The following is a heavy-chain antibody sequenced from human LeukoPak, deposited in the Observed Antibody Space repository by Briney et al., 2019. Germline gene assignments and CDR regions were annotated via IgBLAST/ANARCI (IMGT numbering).Heavy chain of an antibody. CDR1: GFTFDDYA. J-gene: IGHJ1*01. V-gene: IGHV3-9*01. CDR3: AKASNWNYVSEYFQH. D-gene: IGHD1-7*01. CDR2: ISWNSGSI. Sequence: PGGSLRLSCAASGFTFDDYAMHWVRQAPGKGLEWVSGISWNSGSIGYADSVKGRFTISRDNAKNSLYLQTNSLRAEDTALYYCAKASNWNYVSEYFQHWGQGTLVTVSS.